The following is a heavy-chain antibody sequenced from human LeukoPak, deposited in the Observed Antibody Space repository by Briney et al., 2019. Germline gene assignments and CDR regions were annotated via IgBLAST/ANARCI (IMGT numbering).Heavy chain of an antibody. CDR1: GYTFTNYY. CDR2: MNPNSGNT. Sequence: GASVKVSCKASGYTFTNYYMHWVRQAPGQGLEWMGWMNPNSGNTGYAQKFQGRVTMTRNTSISTAYMELSSLRSEDTAVYYCAREGRVEAFDIWGQGTMVTVSS. V-gene: IGHV1-8*02. J-gene: IGHJ3*02. CDR3: AREGRVEAFDI.